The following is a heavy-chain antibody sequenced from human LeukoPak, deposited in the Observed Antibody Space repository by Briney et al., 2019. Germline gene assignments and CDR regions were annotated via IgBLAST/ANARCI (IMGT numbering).Heavy chain of an antibody. D-gene: IGHD6-13*01. CDR3: ARRVSTLRPWFDP. CDR1: GGSISSSNW. V-gene: IGHV4-4*02. CDR2: IYHSGST. J-gene: IGHJ5*02. Sequence: NTSGTLSLTCAVSGGSISSSNWWSWVRQPPGKGLEWIGEIYHSGSTNYNLSLKSRVTISVDTSKNQFSLKLSSVTAADTAVYYCARRVSTLRPWFDPWGQGTLVTVSS.